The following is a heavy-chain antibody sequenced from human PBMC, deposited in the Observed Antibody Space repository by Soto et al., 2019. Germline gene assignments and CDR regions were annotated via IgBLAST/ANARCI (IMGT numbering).Heavy chain of an antibody. CDR2: INAGNGNT. CDR1: GYTFTSYA. Sequence: GASVKVSCKASGYTFTSYAMHWVRQAPGQRLEWMGWINAGNGNTKYSQKFQGRVTITRDTSASTAYMELSSLRSEDTAVYYCARDPMTTIYPFDYWGQGTLVTVSS. V-gene: IGHV1-3*01. CDR3: ARDPMTTIYPFDY. D-gene: IGHD4-4*01. J-gene: IGHJ4*02.